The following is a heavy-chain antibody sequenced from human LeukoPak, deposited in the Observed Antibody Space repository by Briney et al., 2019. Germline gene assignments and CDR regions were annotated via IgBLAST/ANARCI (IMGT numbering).Heavy chain of an antibody. D-gene: IGHD3-9*01. V-gene: IGHV3-48*02. CDR3: ARDHYDILTVYLYYYYYGMDV. CDR1: GFTFSSYS. CDR2: ISSSSSTI. J-gene: IGHJ6*02. Sequence: TGGSLRLSCAASGFTFSSYSMNWVRQAPGKGLEWVSYISSSSSTIYYADSVKGRFTISRDNAKNSLYLQMNSLRDEDTAVYYCARDHYDILTVYLYYYYYGMDVWGQGTTVTVSS.